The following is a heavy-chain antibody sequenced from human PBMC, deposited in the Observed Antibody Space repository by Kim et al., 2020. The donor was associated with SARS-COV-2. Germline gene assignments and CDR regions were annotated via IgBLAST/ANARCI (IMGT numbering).Heavy chain of an antibody. Sequence: GGSLRLSCAASGFTVSSNYMSWVRQAPGKGLEWVSVIYSGGSTYYADSVKGRFTISRDNSKNTLYLQMNSLRAEDTAVYYCARYLYYYDSSGYSQSDAFDIWGQGTMVTVSS. V-gene: IGHV3-53*01. CDR2: IYSGGST. D-gene: IGHD3-22*01. CDR3: ARYLYYYDSSGYSQSDAFDI. J-gene: IGHJ3*02. CDR1: GFTVSSNY.